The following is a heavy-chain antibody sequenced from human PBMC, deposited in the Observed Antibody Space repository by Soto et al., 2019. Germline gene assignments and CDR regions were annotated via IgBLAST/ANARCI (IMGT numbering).Heavy chain of an antibody. V-gene: IGHV2-5*02. CDR3: GHSLIFGGYFYQ. Sequence: QITLNESGPTLVKPTQTITLTCTFSGFSLSTSVVGVGWIRQPPGKAREWLALMYWDDDKRYSPYLKRRLTITKNSSKNQVVLTMTNMDPVDTAPCCCGHSLIFGGYFYQWGKASTV. J-gene: IGHJ6*03. CDR1: GFSLSTSVVG. CDR2: MYWDDDK. D-gene: IGHD3-3*01.